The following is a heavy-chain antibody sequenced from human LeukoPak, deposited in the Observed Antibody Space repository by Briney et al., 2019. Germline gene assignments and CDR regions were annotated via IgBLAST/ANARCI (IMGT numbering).Heavy chain of an antibody. CDR3: GKGYRYNWNYDAFDI. D-gene: IGHD1-7*01. CDR2: ISGSGGRT. J-gene: IGHJ3*02. Sequence: GGSLRLSCAASGFTFTSYTMNWVRQAPGKGLEWVSAISGSGGRTYHADSVKGRFTISRDNSKNTLYLQMNSRRVEDKALYYCGKGYRYNWNYDAFDIWGQGTMVTVSS. V-gene: IGHV3-23*01. CDR1: GFTFTSYT.